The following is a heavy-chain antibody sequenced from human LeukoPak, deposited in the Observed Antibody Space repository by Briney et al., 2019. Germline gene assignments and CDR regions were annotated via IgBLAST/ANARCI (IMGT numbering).Heavy chain of an antibody. J-gene: IGHJ6*03. V-gene: IGHV4-34*12. CDR3: ARIGMDYYFYMDV. Sequence: PSETLSLTCTVHGGSFSGFYWTWMRQPPGKGREGIGEIFPGGRINYNPSLQSRVTISGDTSKNQFSLRLSSVTAADTGVYYCARIGMDYYFYMDVWGKGTTVSVSS. CDR2: IFPGGRI. D-gene: IGHD1-14*01. CDR1: GGSFSGFY.